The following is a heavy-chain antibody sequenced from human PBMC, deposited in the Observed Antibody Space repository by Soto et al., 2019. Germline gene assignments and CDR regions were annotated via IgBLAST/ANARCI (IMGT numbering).Heavy chain of an antibody. J-gene: IGHJ6*02. CDR2: IKYSGST. Sequence: SETLFLTCIVSSGSMSSSLHHWGWIRQPPGKGLEWIGNIKYSGSTYYNPSLQSRLTIPVDTYNKQFSVSLSYVTAEDTAVYYCAKLAGYCSGTSCYGHYAMDVWGQGTTVTVSS. CDR1: SGSMSSSLHH. CDR3: AKLAGYCSGTSCYGHYAMDV. V-gene: IGHV4-39*01. D-gene: IGHD2-2*01.